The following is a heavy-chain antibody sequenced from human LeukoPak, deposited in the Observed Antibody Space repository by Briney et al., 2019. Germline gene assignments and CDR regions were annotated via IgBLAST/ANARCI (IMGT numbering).Heavy chain of an antibody. J-gene: IGHJ4*02. CDR1: GYTFTSYG. V-gene: IGHV1-18*01. D-gene: IGHD1-26*01. CDR3: ARASSDPFLLAGGTLDY. Sequence: ASVKVSCKASGYTFTSYGISWVRQAPGQGLEWMGWISAYNGNTNYAQKLQGRVTMTTDTSTSTAYMELRSLRSDDTAVYYCARASSDPFLLAGGTLDYWGQGTLVTVSS. CDR2: ISAYNGNT.